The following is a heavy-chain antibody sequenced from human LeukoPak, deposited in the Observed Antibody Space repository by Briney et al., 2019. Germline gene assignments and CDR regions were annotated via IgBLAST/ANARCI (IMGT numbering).Heavy chain of an antibody. CDR3: AKDDSSGYYYFDS. CDR1: GFTFSNYA. J-gene: IGHJ4*02. CDR2: ISGSGGST. V-gene: IGHV3-23*01. D-gene: IGHD3-22*01. Sequence: GGSLRLSCAASGFTFSNYAMGWVRQAPGKGLGWVSVISGSGGSTYYADSVKGRFTISRDNSKNTLHLQMNSLRAEDTAVYYCAKDDSSGYYYFDSWGQGTLVTVSS.